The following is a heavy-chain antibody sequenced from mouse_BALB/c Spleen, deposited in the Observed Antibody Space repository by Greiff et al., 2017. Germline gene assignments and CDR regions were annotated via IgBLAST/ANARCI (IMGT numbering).Heavy chain of an antibody. V-gene: IGHV5-17*02. J-gene: IGHJ2*01. CDR2: ISRGSSTI. Sequence: EVQLVESGGGLVQPGGSRKLSCAASGFTFSSFGMNWVRQAPGKGLEWVAYISRGSSTIYYADTVKGRFTISRDNPKNTLFLQMTSLRSEDTAMYYCGRGRYFDDWGQGTTLTVSS. CDR3: GRGRYFDD. CDR1: GFTFSSFG.